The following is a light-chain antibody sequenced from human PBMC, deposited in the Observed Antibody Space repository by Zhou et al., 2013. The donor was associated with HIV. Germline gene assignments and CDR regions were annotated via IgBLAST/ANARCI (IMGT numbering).Light chain of an antibody. V-gene: IGKV3-20*01. Sequence: EIVLTQSPATLSLSPGERATLSCRASQSVSYNLAWYQHKPGQAPRLLIYDASNRATGIPPRFSGSGSGTDFTLTISRLEAEDFAVYYCQQYGSSPVTFGQGTKLEIK. J-gene: IGKJ2*01. CDR3: QQYGSSPVT. CDR2: DAS. CDR1: QSVSYN.